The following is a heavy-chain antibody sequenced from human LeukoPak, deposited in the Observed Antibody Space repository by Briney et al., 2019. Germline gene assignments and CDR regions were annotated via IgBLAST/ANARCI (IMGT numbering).Heavy chain of an antibody. J-gene: IGHJ4*02. Sequence: ASVKVSCKTSGYTFTSYYIHWLRQVPGQGFEWMGWSDPNSGATKYEHFQGRVTMTTDTSISTAYMELSRLRSDDTAVYYCARDRSYYYDSSGYYYGLYYFDYWGQGTLVTVSS. CDR2: SDPNSGAT. CDR3: ARDRSYYYDSSGYYYGLYYFDY. CDR1: GYTFTSYY. D-gene: IGHD3-22*01. V-gene: IGHV1-2*02.